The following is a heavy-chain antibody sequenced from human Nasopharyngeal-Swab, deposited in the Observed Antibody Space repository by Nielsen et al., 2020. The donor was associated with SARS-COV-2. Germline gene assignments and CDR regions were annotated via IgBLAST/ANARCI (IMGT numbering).Heavy chain of an antibody. V-gene: IGHV1-69*13. J-gene: IGHJ6*02. D-gene: IGHD4-17*01. CDR2: IIPIFGTA. CDR1: GGTFSSYA. CDR3: ARGSGDYDTRAPYYYYGMDV. Sequence: SVKVSCKASGGTFSSYAISWVRQAPGQGLEWMGGIIPIFGTANYAQKFQSRVTITADESTSTAYMELSSLRSEDTAVYYCARGSGDYDTRAPYYYYGMDVWGQGTTVTVSS.